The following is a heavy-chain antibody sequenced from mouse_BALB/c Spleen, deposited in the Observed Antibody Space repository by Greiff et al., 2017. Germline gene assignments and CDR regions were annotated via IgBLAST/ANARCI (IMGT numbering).Heavy chain of an antibody. D-gene: IGHD1-1*01. J-gene: IGHJ2*01. CDR1: GFSLTSYD. CDR2: IWTGGGT. CDR3: VRVHYYGSSFYFDY. Sequence: VQLQQSGPGLVAPSQSLSITCTVSGFSLTSYDISWIRQPPGKGLEWLGVIWTGGGTNYNSAFMSRLSISKDNSKSQVFLKMNSLQTDDTAIYYCVRVHYYGSSFYFDYWGQGTTLTVSS. V-gene: IGHV2-9-2*01.